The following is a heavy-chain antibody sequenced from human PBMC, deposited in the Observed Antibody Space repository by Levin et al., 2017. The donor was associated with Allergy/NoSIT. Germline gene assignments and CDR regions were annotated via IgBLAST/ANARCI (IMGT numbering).Heavy chain of an antibody. CDR1: GYSISSGYY. Sequence: SQTLSLTCTVSGYSISSGYYWGWIRQPPGKGLEWIGSIYHSGSTYYNPSLKSRVTISVDTSKNQFSLKLSSVTAADTAVYYCASTMIVVAGAFDIWGQGTMVTVSS. D-gene: IGHD3-22*01. CDR2: IYHSGST. J-gene: IGHJ3*02. CDR3: ASTMIVVAGAFDI. V-gene: IGHV4-38-2*02.